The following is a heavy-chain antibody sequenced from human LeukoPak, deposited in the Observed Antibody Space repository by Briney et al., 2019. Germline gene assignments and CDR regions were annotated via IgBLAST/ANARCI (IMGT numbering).Heavy chain of an antibody. CDR3: ARGDSRYESHY. J-gene: IGHJ4*02. V-gene: IGHV3-11*04. D-gene: IGHD5-12*01. CDR1: GFTFSDYY. CDR2: ISSNSSTI. Sequence: GGSLRLSCAASGFTFSDYYMSWIRQAPGKGLEWVSYISSNSSTIYYADSVKGRFTISRDNAKNSLYLQMNSLRADDTAVYYCARGDSRYESHYWGQGTLVTVSS.